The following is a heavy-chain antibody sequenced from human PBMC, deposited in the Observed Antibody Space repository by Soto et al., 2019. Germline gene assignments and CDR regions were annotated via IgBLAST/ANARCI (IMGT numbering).Heavy chain of an antibody. V-gene: IGHV3-30-3*01. D-gene: IGHD2-15*01. CDR1: GFTFSTYP. J-gene: IGHJ6*02. CDR3: ARVVVPSTPYYYNGMDI. CDR2: ISFPGTDK. Sequence: QAQLVESGGGVVQPGRSLTLSCAASGFTFSTYPMHWVRQAPGEGLEWVAVISFPGTDKYYADSVRGRFTISRDNSKNTVYLQMSRLRPEDTAVYYCARVVVPSTPYYYNGMDIWAQGATVTVSS.